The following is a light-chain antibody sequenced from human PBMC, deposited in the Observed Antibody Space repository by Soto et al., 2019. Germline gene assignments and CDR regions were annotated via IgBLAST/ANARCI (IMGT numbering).Light chain of an antibody. Sequence: QSALTQPPTASGTPGQRVTISCSGSSSNIGSNTVNWYQQLPGTAPKLLLYSNNQRPSGVPDRFSGSKSGTSASLAISGLQSEDEADYYCAAWDDSLNGLYVFGTGTKVTVL. J-gene: IGLJ1*01. CDR2: SNN. CDR1: SSNIGSNT. CDR3: AAWDDSLNGLYV. V-gene: IGLV1-44*01.